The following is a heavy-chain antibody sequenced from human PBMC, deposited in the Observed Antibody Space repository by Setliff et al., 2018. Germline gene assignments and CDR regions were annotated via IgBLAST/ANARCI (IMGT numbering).Heavy chain of an antibody. Sequence: GGSLRLSCAASGFTFSSYSMNWVRQAPGKGLEWVAVISYDGSNKYYADSVKGRFTISRDNSKNTLYLQMNSLRAEDTAVYYCAREGYQLLPDYWGQGTLVTVSS. CDR1: GFTFSSYS. CDR2: ISYDGSNK. J-gene: IGHJ4*02. V-gene: IGHV3-30*03. CDR3: AREGYQLLPDY. D-gene: IGHD2-2*01.